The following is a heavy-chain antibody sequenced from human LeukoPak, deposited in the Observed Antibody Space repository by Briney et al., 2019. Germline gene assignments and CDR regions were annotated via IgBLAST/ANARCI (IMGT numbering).Heavy chain of an antibody. CDR1: GFTFSSYS. CDR2: ISSSSSYI. V-gene: IGHV3-21*01. CDR3: APSMSSSWLYYYYYGMDV. J-gene: IGHJ6*02. Sequence: GGSLRLSCAASGFTFSSYSMNWVRQAPGKGLEWVSSISSSSSYIYYADSVKGRFTISRDNAKNSLYLQMNSLRAEDTAVYYCAPSMSSSWLYYYYYGMDVWGQGTTVTVSS. D-gene: IGHD6-13*01.